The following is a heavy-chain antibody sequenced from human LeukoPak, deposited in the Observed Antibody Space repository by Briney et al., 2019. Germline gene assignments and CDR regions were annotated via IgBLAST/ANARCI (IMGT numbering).Heavy chain of an antibody. CDR3: AKDSGDYFAAYYFDY. CDR1: GFTFSSHV. CDR2: ISASGGTT. V-gene: IGHV3-23*01. Sequence: GGSLRLSCAASGFTFSSHVVSWVRQAPGKGLEWVSGISASGGTTYYADSVKGRFTISRDNSKNTLYLQMNSLRAEDTAVYYCAKDSGDYFAAYYFDYWGQGTLVTVSS. D-gene: IGHD3-10*01. J-gene: IGHJ4*02.